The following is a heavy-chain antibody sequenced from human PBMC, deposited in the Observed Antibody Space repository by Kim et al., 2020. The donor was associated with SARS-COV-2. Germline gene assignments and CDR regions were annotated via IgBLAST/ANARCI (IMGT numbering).Heavy chain of an antibody. CDR3: ARDKRTIDFDF. J-gene: IGHJ4*02. V-gene: IGHV7-4-1*02. CDR2: NP. D-gene: IGHD1-26*01. Sequence: NPVYAQGFTGRFVFSWDTSVTTAFLQISSLKAEDTAVYYCARDKRTIDFDFWGQGTLVTVSS.